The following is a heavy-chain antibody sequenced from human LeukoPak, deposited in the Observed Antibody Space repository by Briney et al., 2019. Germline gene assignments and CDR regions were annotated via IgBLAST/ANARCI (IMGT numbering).Heavy chain of an antibody. CDR2: IYYTGST. J-gene: IGHJ4*02. V-gene: IGHV4-59*01. Sequence: SETLSLTCTVSGGSISHFYWSWIRQSPGRGLEWIGYIYYTGSTIYNPSLKSRVTISVDTSKNQFSLKLSSVTAADTAVYYCARKGYNGSPFDYWGQGTLVTVSS. CDR1: GGSISHFY. D-gene: IGHD1-26*01. CDR3: ARKGYNGSPFDY.